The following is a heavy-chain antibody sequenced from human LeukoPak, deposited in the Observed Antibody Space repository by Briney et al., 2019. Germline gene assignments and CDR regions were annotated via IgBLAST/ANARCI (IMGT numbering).Heavy chain of an antibody. CDR2: ISCSGSTI. J-gene: IGHJ4*02. CDR3: ARDPPHCDFWSGYYVGC. CDR1: GFTFSEYY. Sequence: PGGSLRLSCAASGFTFSEYYMSWIRQAPGEGLGWVSYISCSGSTIYYADSVKGRFNISRDNDKNSLYLQMNSLRAEDTAVYYCARDPPHCDFWSGYYVGCWGQGTLVTVSS. V-gene: IGHV3-11*04. D-gene: IGHD3-3*01.